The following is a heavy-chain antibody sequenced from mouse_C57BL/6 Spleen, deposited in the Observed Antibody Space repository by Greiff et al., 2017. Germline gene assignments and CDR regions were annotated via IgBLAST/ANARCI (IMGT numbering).Heavy chain of an antibody. CDR2: ISYDGSN. J-gene: IGHJ3*01. CDR3: ASFYDYDAAWFAY. D-gene: IGHD2-4*01. Sequence: DVKLQESGPGLVKPSQSLSLTCSVTGYSITSGYYWNWIRQFPGNKLEWMGYISYDGSNNYNPSLKNRISITRDTSKNQFFLKLNSVTTEDTATYYCASFYDYDAAWFAYWGQGTLVTVSA. CDR1: GYSITSGYY. V-gene: IGHV3-6*01.